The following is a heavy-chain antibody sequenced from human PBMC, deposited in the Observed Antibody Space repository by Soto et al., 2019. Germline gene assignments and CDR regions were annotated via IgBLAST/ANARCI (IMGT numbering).Heavy chain of an antibody. D-gene: IGHD2-15*01. CDR1: GYSFTSYW. Sequence: GESLKISCKGSGYSFTSYWISWVRQMPGKGLEWMGRIDPSDSYTNYSPSFQGHVTISADKSISTAYLQWSSLKASDTAMYYCARRLAEIVELDYWGQGTLVTVSS. J-gene: IGHJ4*02. CDR3: ARRLAEIVELDY. V-gene: IGHV5-10-1*01. CDR2: IDPSDSYT.